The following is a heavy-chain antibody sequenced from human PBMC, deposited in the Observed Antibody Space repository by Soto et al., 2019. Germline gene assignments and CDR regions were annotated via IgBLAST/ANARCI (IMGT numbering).Heavy chain of an antibody. CDR2: IYYSGST. V-gene: IGHV4-30-4*01. J-gene: IGHJ4*02. CDR1: GGSISSGDYY. Sequence: SETLSLTCTVSGGSISSGDYYWSWIRQPPGKGLEWIGYIYYSGSTYYNPSLKSRVTISVDTSKNQFSLKLSSVTAADTAVYYCARAAAPSAAEDYWGQGTLVTVSS. CDR3: ARAAAPSAAEDY. D-gene: IGHD6-13*01.